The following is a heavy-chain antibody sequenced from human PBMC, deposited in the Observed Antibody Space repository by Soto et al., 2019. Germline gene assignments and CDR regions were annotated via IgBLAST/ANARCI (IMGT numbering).Heavy chain of an antibody. D-gene: IGHD6-13*01. CDR3: ASTLNEGHSSSWYTYYYYYYGMDV. J-gene: IGHJ6*02. V-gene: IGHV3-33*01. Sequence: PGGSLRLSCAASGFTFSSYGMHWVRQAPGKGLEWVAVIWYDGSNKYYADSVKGRFTISRDNSKNTLYLQMNSLRAEDTAVYYRASTLNEGHSSSWYTYYYYYYGMDVGGQGTTVTVPS. CDR1: GFTFSSYG. CDR2: IWYDGSNK.